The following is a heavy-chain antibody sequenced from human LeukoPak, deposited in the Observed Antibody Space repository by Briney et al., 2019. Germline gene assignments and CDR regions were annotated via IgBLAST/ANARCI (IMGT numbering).Heavy chain of an antibody. CDR1: GGSIRSSTYY. Sequence: SETLSLTCTVSGGSIRSSTYYWGWIRQPPGKGLEWIGSIYSSGSTYYNPSLKSPVTVSVDTSKNQLSLNLSSVTAADTAVYYCARSSSGGSCFDSWGQGTLVTVSS. J-gene: IGHJ4*02. CDR3: ARSSSGGSCFDS. CDR2: IYSSGST. V-gene: IGHV4-39*01. D-gene: IGHD2-15*01.